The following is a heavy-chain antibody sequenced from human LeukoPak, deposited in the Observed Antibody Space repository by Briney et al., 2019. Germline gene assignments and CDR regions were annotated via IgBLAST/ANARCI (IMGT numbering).Heavy chain of an antibody. CDR3: ARGGYYGSGNAFGFDP. V-gene: IGHV4-39*07. J-gene: IGHJ5*02. D-gene: IGHD3-10*01. Sequence: WVRQAPGKGLEWIGSIYHSGSTYYNPSLKSRVTISVDTSKNQFSLKLNSVTAADTAVYYCARGGYYGSGNAFGFDPWGQGTLVTVSS. CDR2: IYHSGST.